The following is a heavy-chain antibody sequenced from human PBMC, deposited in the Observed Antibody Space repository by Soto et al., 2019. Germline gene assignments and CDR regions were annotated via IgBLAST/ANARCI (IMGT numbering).Heavy chain of an antibody. D-gene: IGHD3-22*01. CDR2: INAGNGDT. Sequence: ASVKVSCKTSGYTFTTYPMHWVRQAPGQRLEWMGWINAGNGDTTYSQKFQGRVTITRDTSASTAYMELSSLTSEDTAVYYCAERVGYYDIWFDPWGQGTLVTVS. J-gene: IGHJ5*02. CDR1: GYTFTTYP. CDR3: AERVGYYDIWFDP. V-gene: IGHV1-3*01.